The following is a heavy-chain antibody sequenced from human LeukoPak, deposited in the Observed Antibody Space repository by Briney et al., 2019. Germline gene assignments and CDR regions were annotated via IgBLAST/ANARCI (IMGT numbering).Heavy chain of an antibody. Sequence: PSGTLSLTCTVSGGSISGYHWSWIRQPPGKGLEWIGYVDDTGNTNYRPSLKSRVTMSLDMSKNQFSLEMSSVTAADTAMFYRTRLYRPGGRTGDAFDIWGQGTMVTVSS. D-gene: IGHD1-26*01. J-gene: IGHJ3*02. CDR2: VDDTGNT. CDR3: TRLYRPGGRTGDAFDI. V-gene: IGHV4-59*08. CDR1: GGSISGYH.